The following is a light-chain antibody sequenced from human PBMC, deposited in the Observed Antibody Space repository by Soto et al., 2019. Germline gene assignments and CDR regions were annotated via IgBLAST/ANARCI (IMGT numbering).Light chain of an antibody. CDR1: QSVGSN. CDR2: GAS. CDR3: QQYNDWPRYT. J-gene: IGKJ2*01. Sequence: EIVMTQSPATLSVSPGERATLSCRASQSVGSNLAWYQQRPGQAPRLLIFGASTRANGVTARFTASGSGTDFTLIITSLQPEDSAIYYCQQYNDWPRYTFGQGTKLEIK. V-gene: IGKV3-15*01.